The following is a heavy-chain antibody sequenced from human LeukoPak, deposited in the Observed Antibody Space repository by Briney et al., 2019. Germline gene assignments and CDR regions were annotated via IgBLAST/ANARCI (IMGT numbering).Heavy chain of an antibody. J-gene: IGHJ4*02. CDR3: ARGLFSGYDWGY. V-gene: IGHV3-48*03. CDR2: ISSSGSTI. D-gene: IGHD5-12*01. CDR1: GFTFSSYE. Sequence: GGSLRLSCAASGFTFSSYEMNWVRQAPGKGLEWVSYISSSGSTIYYADSVKGRFTISRDNAKNSLYLQMNSLRAEDTAVYYCARGLFSGYDWGYWGQGTLVTVSS.